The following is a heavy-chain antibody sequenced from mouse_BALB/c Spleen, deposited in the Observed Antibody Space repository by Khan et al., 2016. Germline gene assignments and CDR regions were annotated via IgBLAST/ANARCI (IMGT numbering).Heavy chain of an antibody. V-gene: IGHV3-2*02. D-gene: IGHD1-1*01. CDR2: ISYSGNT. CDR1: GYSITSDYA. CDR3: TRDYYGSSYFDY. J-gene: IGHJ2*01. Sequence: EVQLQESGPGLVKPSQSLSLTCTVTGYSITSDYAWNWIRQFPGNKLEWMGYISYSGNTSYNPSLNSRISITRHTSKNQFFLQLNSVTTEDTATXYGTRDYYGSSYFDYWGQGTTLTVSS.